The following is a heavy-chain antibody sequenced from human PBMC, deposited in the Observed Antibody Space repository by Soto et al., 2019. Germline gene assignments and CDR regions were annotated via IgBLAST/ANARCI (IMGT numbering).Heavy chain of an antibody. V-gene: IGHV3-9*01. Sequence: GGSLRRSCAASGFNFDDYGMHWVRQAPGKGLEWVSGISYYSGSIGYADSVKGRFTISRDNAKNSLYLQMNSLRAEDTALYYCAKSMGGTANGMDVWGQGTTVTVSS. J-gene: IGHJ6*02. D-gene: IGHD2-15*01. CDR3: AKSMGGTANGMDV. CDR1: GFNFDDYG. CDR2: ISYYSGSI.